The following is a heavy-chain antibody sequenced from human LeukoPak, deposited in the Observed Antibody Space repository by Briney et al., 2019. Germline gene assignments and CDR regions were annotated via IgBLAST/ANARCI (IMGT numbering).Heavy chain of an antibody. V-gene: IGHV3-48*03. CDR3: ARSMIVVTPIDY. CDR2: ISSSGSTI. Sequence: GTLSLTCAVSGASISSNNWWTWVRQAPGKGLEWVSYISSSGSTIYYADSVKGRFTISRDNAKNSLYLQMNSLRAEDTAVYYCARSMIVVTPIDYWGQGTLVTVSS. CDR1: GASISSNN. J-gene: IGHJ4*02. D-gene: IGHD3-22*01.